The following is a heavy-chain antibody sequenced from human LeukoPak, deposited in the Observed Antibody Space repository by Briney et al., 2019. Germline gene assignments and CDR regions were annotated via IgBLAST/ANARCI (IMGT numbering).Heavy chain of an antibody. V-gene: IGHV1-2*02. CDR2: INPNSGGT. Sequence: ASVKVSCKASGYTFTGYYMHWVRQAPGQGLEWMGWINPNSGGTNYAQKFQGRVTMTRDTSISTAYMELSRLRSDDTAVYYCARDKEYSSSWPYWYFDLWGRGTLVTVSS. CDR1: GYTFTGYY. CDR3: ARDKEYSSSWPYWYFDL. J-gene: IGHJ2*01. D-gene: IGHD6-13*01.